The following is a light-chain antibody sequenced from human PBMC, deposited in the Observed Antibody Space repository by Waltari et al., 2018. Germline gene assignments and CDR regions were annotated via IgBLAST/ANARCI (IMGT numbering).Light chain of an antibody. CDR1: QSVSSSY. J-gene: IGKJ5*01. CDR3: QQYGSSPRIT. CDR2: GAS. V-gene: IGKV3-20*01. Sequence: EIVLTPSPGTLSFSPGERATPPCRASQSVSSSYLAWYQQKPGQAPRLLIYGASSRATGIPDRFSGSGSGTDFTLTISRLEPEDFAVYYCQQYGSSPRITFGQGTRLEIK.